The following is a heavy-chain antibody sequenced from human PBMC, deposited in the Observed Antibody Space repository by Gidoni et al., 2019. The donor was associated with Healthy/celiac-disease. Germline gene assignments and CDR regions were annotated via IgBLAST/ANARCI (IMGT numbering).Heavy chain of an antibody. CDR1: GGSISRSNW. D-gene: IGHD6-19*01. CDR2: TYHSGST. Sequence: QVQLQESVPGLLKPSGTLSLTCAVSGGSISRSNWWSWVRQPPGKGLEWIGETYHSGSTNYNTSLKSRVTISVDKSKNQFSLKLSSVTAADTAVYYCASIPIAVAGIDAFDIWGQGTMVTVSS. CDR3: ASIPIAVAGIDAFDI. V-gene: IGHV4-4*02. J-gene: IGHJ3*02.